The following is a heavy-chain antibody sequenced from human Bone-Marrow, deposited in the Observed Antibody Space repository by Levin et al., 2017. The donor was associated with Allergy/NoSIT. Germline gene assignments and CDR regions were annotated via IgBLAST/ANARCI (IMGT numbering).Heavy chain of an antibody. Sequence: PSETLSLTCAVSGYSISSGYYWGWIRQPPGKGLEWIGSIYHSGSTYYNPSLKSRVTISVDTSKNQFSLKLSSVTAADTAVYYCARDCEIEDIVVVVAAIGAGNWFDPWGQGTLVTVSS. J-gene: IGHJ5*02. CDR2: IYHSGST. CDR1: GYSISSGYY. CDR3: ARDCEIEDIVVVVAAIGAGNWFDP. D-gene: IGHD2-15*01. V-gene: IGHV4-38-2*02.